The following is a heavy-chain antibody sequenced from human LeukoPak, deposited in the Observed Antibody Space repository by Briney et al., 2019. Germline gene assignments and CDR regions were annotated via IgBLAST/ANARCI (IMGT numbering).Heavy chain of an antibody. D-gene: IGHD3-9*01. Sequence: ASVKVSCKVSGYTLTELSMHWVRQAPGNGLEWMGGFDPEDGETIYAQKFQRRVTMTEDTSTDTAYMELSSLRSEDTAVYYCATGQTGTGEFYFDYWGQGTLVTVSS. J-gene: IGHJ4*02. CDR2: FDPEDGET. V-gene: IGHV1-24*01. CDR3: ATGQTGTGEFYFDY. CDR1: GYTLTELS.